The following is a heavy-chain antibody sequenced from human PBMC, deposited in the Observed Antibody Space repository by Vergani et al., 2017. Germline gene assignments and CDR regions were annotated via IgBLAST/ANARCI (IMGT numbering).Heavy chain of an antibody. CDR2: IYYSGST. V-gene: IGHV4-39*07. CDR3: ATGLPGYCSSTSCYGGWFDP. J-gene: IGHJ5*02. Sequence: QLQLQESGPGLVKPSETLSLTCTVSGGSISSSSYYWGWIRQPPGKGLEWIGSIYYSGSTYYNPSLKSRVTISVDTSKNQFSLKLSSVTAADTAVYYCATGLPGYCSSTSCYGGWFDPWGQGTLVTVSS. D-gene: IGHD2-2*01. CDR1: GGSISSSSYY.